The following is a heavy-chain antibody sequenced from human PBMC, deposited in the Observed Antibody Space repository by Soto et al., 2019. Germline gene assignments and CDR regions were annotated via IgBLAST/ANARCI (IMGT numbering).Heavy chain of an antibody. J-gene: IGHJ5*02. D-gene: IGHD3-3*01. Sequence: KTSETLSLTCTVSGGAISGYYWTWIRQSAGKGLEWIGRIYSSGGTKYNPSLQSRVTMSLDTSKNQFSLRLTSLTAADTAVYYCARGQRFSDSFDPWGQGTLVTVSS. CDR3: ARGQRFSDSFDP. V-gene: IGHV4-4*07. CDR2: IYSSGGT. CDR1: GGAISGYY.